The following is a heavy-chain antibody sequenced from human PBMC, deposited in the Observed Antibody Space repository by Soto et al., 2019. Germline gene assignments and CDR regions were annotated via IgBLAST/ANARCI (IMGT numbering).Heavy chain of an antibody. CDR1: GYTFTSYD. D-gene: IGHD6-6*01. Sequence: ASVKVSWKASGYTFTSYDINWVRQATGQGLEWMGWMNPNSGNTGYAQKFQGRVTMTRNTSISTAYMELSSLRSEDTAVYYCARAEYSSSFVSRYYGMDVWGQGTTVTVSS. V-gene: IGHV1-8*01. CDR2: MNPNSGNT. CDR3: ARAEYSSSFVSRYYGMDV. J-gene: IGHJ6*02.